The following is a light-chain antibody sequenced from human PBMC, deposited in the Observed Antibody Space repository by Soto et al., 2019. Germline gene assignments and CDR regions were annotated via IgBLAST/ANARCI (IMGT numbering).Light chain of an antibody. CDR2: DVS. V-gene: IGKV3-11*01. Sequence: EIVITQSPATLSVSPGGRATLSCRASQSISDTLAWYQHKPGQAPRLLIYDVSSRATGIPARFSGSGSGTDFSLTISSLEPEDFAVYYCQQRSNWPPEITFGQGTRLEN. J-gene: IGKJ5*01. CDR3: QQRSNWPPEIT. CDR1: QSISDT.